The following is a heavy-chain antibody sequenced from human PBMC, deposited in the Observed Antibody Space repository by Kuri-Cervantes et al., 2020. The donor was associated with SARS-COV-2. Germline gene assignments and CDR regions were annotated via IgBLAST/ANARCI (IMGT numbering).Heavy chain of an antibody. Sequence: GESLKISCAASGFTFSNDWMHWVRQAPGKGLVWVSRTNTDGSSTSYADSVKGRFTISRDNAKNTLYLQMNSLRAEDTAVYYCARAFLRGGSDYWGQGTLVTVSS. V-gene: IGHV3-74*01. D-gene: IGHD1-26*01. CDR2: TNTDGSST. CDR1: GFTFSNDW. J-gene: IGHJ4*02. CDR3: ARAFLRGGSDY.